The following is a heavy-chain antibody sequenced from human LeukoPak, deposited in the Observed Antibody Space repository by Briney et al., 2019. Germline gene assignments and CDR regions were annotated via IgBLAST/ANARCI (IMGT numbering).Heavy chain of an antibody. CDR2: IYSGGST. J-gene: IGHJ4*02. D-gene: IGHD6-19*01. CDR3: AREVLAVAGTSDDY. V-gene: IGHV3-66*02. CDR1: GFTVSRNY. Sequence: RGSLRLSCAASGFTVSRNYMSWVRQAPGKGLEWVTVIYSGGSTYYSDSVKGRFTISRDNSKDTLYLQMNSLRAEDTAVYYCAREVLAVAGTSDDYWGQGTLVTASS.